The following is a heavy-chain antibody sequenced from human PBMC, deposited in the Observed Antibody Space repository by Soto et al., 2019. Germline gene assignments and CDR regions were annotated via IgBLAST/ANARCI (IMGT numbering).Heavy chain of an antibody. Sequence: QVQLVQSGAEVKQPGSLVKVSCKASGGTFSSYAISWVRQAPGQGLEWMGGIIPIFGTANYAQKFQGRVTITADESTSTAYMELSSLRSEDTAVYYCARSRNVAVAGVIFLGYWGQGTLVTVSS. D-gene: IGHD6-19*01. CDR1: GGTFSSYA. J-gene: IGHJ4*02. CDR2: IIPIFGTA. V-gene: IGHV1-69*01. CDR3: ARSRNVAVAGVIFLGY.